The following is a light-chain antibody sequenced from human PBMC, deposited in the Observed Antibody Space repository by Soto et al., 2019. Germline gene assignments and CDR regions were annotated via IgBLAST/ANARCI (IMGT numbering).Light chain of an antibody. J-gene: IGKJ2*01. Sequence: EIVLPQSPATLSLSPGERATLSCRASQSVSSYLAWYQQKPGQAPRLLIYDASNRATGIPARFSGSGSGTDFTLTISSLEPEDFAVYYCQQRSNWPRTCGQGTKLEIK. CDR2: DAS. CDR3: QQRSNWPRT. V-gene: IGKV3-11*01. CDR1: QSVSSY.